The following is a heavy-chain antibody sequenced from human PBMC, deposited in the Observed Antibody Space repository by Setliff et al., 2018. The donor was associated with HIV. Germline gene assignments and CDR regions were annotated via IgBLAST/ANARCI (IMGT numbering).Heavy chain of an antibody. CDR1: GDSISSYY. Sequence: SETLSLTCTVSGDSISSYYWSWIRQPPGKGLEWIGYIYYSGSANYNPSLKSRVTISVDTSKNQFSLKLTSVTAADTAVYYCARDRPSSSWYFNAFDIWGQGTMVTVSS. V-gene: IGHV4-59*01. CDR3: ARDRPSSSWYFNAFDI. J-gene: IGHJ3*02. D-gene: IGHD6-13*01. CDR2: IYYSGSA.